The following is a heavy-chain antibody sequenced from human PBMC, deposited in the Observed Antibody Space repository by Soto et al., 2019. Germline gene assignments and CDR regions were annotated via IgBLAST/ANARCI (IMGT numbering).Heavy chain of an antibody. CDR2: IIPIFGTA. V-gene: IGHV1-69*06. Sequence: SVKVSCKASGGTFSSDAISWVRQAPGQGLEWMGGIIPIFGTANYAQKFQGRVTITADKSTSTAYMELSSLRSEDTAVYYCARANYDFPINWFDPWGQGTLVTVSS. CDR1: GGTFSSDA. D-gene: IGHD3-3*01. CDR3: ARANYDFPINWFDP. J-gene: IGHJ5*02.